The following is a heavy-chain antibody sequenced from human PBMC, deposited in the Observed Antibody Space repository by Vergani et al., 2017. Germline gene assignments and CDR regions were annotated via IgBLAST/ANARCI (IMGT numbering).Heavy chain of an antibody. V-gene: IGHV3-23*01. Sequence: EVQLLESGGDLVQPGGSLRLSCAASGFTFIMHAMSWVRQAPGKGLEWVSAISGSGGSTYYADSVKGRFTISRDNSKNTLYLQMNSLRAEDTAVYYCAKGENYYGSGSYPPRDGYWGQGTLVTVSS. CDR1: GFTFIMHA. CDR3: AKGENYYGSGSYPPRDGY. D-gene: IGHD3-10*01. J-gene: IGHJ4*02. CDR2: ISGSGGST.